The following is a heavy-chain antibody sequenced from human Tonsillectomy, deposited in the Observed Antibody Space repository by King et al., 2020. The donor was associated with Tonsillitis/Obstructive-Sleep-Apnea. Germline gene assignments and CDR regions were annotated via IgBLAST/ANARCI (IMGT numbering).Heavy chain of an antibody. J-gene: IGHJ3*02. CDR2: ISYGGSNT. D-gene: IGHD3-22*01. CDR3: AREGIYDSSGYADAFDI. CDR1: GFIFSSYA. V-gene: IGHV3-30*04. Sequence: VQLVESGGGVVQPGRSLRLSCAASGFIFSSYAIHWVRQAPGKGLEWVAVISYGGSNTYYADSVKGRFTISRDNSKNTLDLQMNSLRAEDTAVYYCAREGIYDSSGYADAFDIWGQGTMVTVSS.